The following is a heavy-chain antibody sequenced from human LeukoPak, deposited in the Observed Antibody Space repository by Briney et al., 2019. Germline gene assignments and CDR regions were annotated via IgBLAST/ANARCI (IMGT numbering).Heavy chain of an antibody. V-gene: IGHV1-46*03. Sequence: ASVKVSCKASGYTFTSYYMHWVRQAPGQGLERMGIINPSGGSTRNAQKIQGRVTVTRDTSTSTVYMALSSLRSEDTAVYYCARAPPHSNYDFWSGDRSYPDYWGQGTLVTVSS. CDR1: GYTFTSYY. CDR3: ARAPPHSNYDFWSGDRSYPDY. D-gene: IGHD3-3*01. CDR2: INPSGGST. J-gene: IGHJ4*02.